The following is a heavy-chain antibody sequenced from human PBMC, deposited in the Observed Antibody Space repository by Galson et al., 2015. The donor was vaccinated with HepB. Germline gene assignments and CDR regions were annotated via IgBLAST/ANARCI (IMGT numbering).Heavy chain of an antibody. CDR1: GGSFSGYY. Sequence: ETLSLTCAVYGGSFSGYYWSWIRQPPGRGLEWIGEINHSGSTNYNPSLKSRVTISVDTSKNQFSLKLSSVTAADTAVYYCARGRGFYDYVRRAKAKGFDYWGQGTLVTVSS. J-gene: IGHJ4*02. CDR3: ARGRGFYDYVRRAKAKGFDY. V-gene: IGHV4-34*01. CDR2: INHSGST. D-gene: IGHD3-16*01.